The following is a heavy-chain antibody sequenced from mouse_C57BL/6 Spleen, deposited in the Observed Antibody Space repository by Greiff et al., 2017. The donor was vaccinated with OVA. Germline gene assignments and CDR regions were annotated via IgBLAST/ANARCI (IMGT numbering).Heavy chain of an antibody. V-gene: IGHV1-81*01. CDR3: ASIYDGYHGRYAMDY. D-gene: IGHD2-3*01. CDR2: IYPRSGNT. Sequence: VQLQQSGAELARPGASVKLSCKASGYTFTSYGISWVKQRTGQGLEWIGEIYPRSGNTYYNEKFKGKATLTADKSSSTAYMELRSLTSEDSAVYFCASIYDGYHGRYAMDYWGQGTAVTVSS. CDR1: GYTFTSYG. J-gene: IGHJ4*01.